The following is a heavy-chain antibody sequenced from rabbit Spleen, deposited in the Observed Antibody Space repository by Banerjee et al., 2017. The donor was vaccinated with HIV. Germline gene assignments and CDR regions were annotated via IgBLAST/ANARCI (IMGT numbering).Heavy chain of an antibody. D-gene: IGHD4-1*01. Sequence: QSLEESGGDLVKPGASLTLTCTASGFSFSNIYYMCWVRQAPGKGLELIACIYTGSGRTDYATWAKGRFTISKTSSTTVTLQMTSLTAADTATYFFTRGDSSNGWGASLWGQGTLVTVS. J-gene: IGHJ4*01. CDR3: TRGDSSNGWGASL. CDR1: GFSFSNIYY. CDR2: IYTGSGRT. V-gene: IGHV1S40*01.